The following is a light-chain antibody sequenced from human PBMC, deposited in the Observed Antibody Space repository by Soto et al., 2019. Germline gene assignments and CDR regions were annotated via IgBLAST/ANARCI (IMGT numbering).Light chain of an antibody. V-gene: IGLV2-8*01. CDR1: SSDIGGYNY. CDR2: EVS. Sequence: QSVLTQPPSASGSPGQSVTISCTGTSSDIGGYNYVSWYQQHPGKAPKLLIYEVSNRPSGVPDRFSGSKSGNTASLTVSGLQTEDEADYYCSSYVGNNKRYVFGTGTKVTVL. J-gene: IGLJ1*01. CDR3: SSYVGNNKRYV.